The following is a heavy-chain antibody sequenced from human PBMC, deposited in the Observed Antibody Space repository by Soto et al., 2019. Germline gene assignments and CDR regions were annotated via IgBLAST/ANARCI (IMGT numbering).Heavy chain of an antibody. Sequence: GSLRLSCAASGFTFSSYALSWVRQGPGKGLEWVSGISGSGDSKHYSDSLKGRFTISRDNSKNTLYLQMKSLRAEDSASYYCAKEDTSSGSLDYWGQGALVTVSS. CDR3: AKEDTSSGSLDY. CDR2: ISGSGDSK. V-gene: IGHV3-23*01. J-gene: IGHJ4*02. CDR1: GFTFSSYA. D-gene: IGHD6-19*01.